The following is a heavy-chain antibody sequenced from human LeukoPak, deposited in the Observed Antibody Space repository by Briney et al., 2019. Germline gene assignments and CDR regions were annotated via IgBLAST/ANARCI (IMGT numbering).Heavy chain of an antibody. V-gene: IGHV4-4*02. CDR1: IGSISSSKW. Sequence: SETLSLTCSVSIGSISSSKWWTWVRQPPGKGLEWIGEIYYSGDTHYNTSLKSRVIISVDKSKNHFSLNLNSVTAADTAVYYCARRRDSLGLQWGTFDSWGQGTLVTVSS. D-gene: IGHD4-11*01. CDR2: IYYSGDT. CDR3: ARRRDSLGLQWGTFDS. J-gene: IGHJ4*02.